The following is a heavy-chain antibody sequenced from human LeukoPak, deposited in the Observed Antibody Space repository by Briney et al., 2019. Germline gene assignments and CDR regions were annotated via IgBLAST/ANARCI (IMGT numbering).Heavy chain of an antibody. CDR1: GFTFSSYW. CDR3: ARGEGVTNDY. V-gene: IGHV3-7*01. J-gene: IGHJ4*02. CDR2: INQDGSEK. Sequence: PGGSLRLSCAASGFTFSSYWMNWVRQAPGKGLEWVANINQDGSEKSYVDSVKGRFTISRDNAKNSLYLLMNSLRADDTAFYYCARGEGVTNDYWGQGTLVTVSS. D-gene: IGHD2-21*02.